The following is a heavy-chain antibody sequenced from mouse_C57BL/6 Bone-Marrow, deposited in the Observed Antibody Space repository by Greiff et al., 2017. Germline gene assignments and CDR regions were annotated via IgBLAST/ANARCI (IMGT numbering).Heavy chain of an antibody. CDR1: GYTFTSYW. D-gene: IGHD2-1*01. V-gene: IGHV1-5*01. J-gene: IGHJ2*01. Sequence: VQLQQPGAELVKPGASVKLSCKASGYTFTSYWMHWVKQRPGQGLEWIGAIYPGNSDTSYNQKFKGKDKLTAVTSASTAYMELSSLTNEDAAVYYCTRHDYGNYEYFDYWGQGTTLKVSS. CDR2: IYPGNSDT. CDR3: TRHDYGNYEYFDY.